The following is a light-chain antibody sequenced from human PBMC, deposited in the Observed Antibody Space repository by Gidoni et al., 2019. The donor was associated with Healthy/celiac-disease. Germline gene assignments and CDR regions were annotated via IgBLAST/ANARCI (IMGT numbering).Light chain of an antibody. Sequence: DIVMTQSPLSLHVTPGEPASISCRSSQSLLHSNGYNYLDLYLQNPGQSPQLLIYWGSNRASWVPDRFSGSGSGTDFTLKISRVEAEDVGVYYCMQALQTPFTFGPGTKVDIK. CDR3: MQALQTPFT. V-gene: IGKV2-28*01. J-gene: IGKJ3*01. CDR1: QSLLHSNGYNY. CDR2: WGS.